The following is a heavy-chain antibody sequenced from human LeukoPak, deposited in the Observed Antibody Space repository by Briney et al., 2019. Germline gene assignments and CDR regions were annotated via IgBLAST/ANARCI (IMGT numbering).Heavy chain of an antibody. CDR1: GYTFTGYY. CDR2: INPNSGGT. D-gene: IGHD3-9*01. CDR3: ARERELRYFDWLRWFDP. Sequence: ASVKVSCKASGYTFTGYYMHWVRQAPGQGLEWMGWINPNSGGTNYAQKFQGRVTMTRDTSISTAYMELSRLRSDDTAVYYCARERELRYFDWLRWFDPWGQGTLVTVSS. V-gene: IGHV1-2*02. J-gene: IGHJ5*02.